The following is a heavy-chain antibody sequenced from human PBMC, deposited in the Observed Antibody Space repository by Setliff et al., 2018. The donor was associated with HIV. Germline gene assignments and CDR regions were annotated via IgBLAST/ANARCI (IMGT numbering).Heavy chain of an antibody. Sequence: ASVKVSCKASGYTFTSYYMHWVRQAPGQGLEWMGGIIPIFNTANYAQKFQGRVTITADESTSTAYMELSSLGSEDTAVYYCARGSGGYCSGGSCYFGFGLALWGQGTTVTVSS. J-gene: IGHJ6*02. V-gene: IGHV1-69*13. CDR2: IIPIFNTA. CDR3: ARGSGGYCSGGSCYFGFGLAL. D-gene: IGHD2-15*01. CDR1: GYTFTSYY.